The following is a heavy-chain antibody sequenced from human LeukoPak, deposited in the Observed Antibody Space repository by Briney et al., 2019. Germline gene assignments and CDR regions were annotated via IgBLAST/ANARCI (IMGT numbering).Heavy chain of an antibody. D-gene: IGHD7-27*01. CDR1: GGSFSGYY. CDR3: AKGTYLGTSLQSFEY. Sequence: ETLSLTCGVYGGSFSGYYWSWVRQAPRKGLEWVSTFSGDDGNTYYADSVKGRFTISRDNSKNTLYLQMNSLRAEDTAVYYCAKGTYLGTSLQSFEYWGQGTLVTVSS. CDR2: FSGDDGNT. J-gene: IGHJ4*02. V-gene: IGHV3-23*01.